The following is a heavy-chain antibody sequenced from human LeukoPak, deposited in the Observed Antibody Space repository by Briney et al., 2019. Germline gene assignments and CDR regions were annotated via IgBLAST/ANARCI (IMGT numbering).Heavy chain of an antibody. V-gene: IGHV4-38-2*02. Sequence: SETLSLTCTVSGYSISSGYYWGWIRQPPGKGLEWIGSIYHSGSTYYNSSLKSRVTISVDTSKNQFSLKLSSVTAADTAVYYCARAYAISENWFDPWGQGTLVSVSS. J-gene: IGHJ5*02. CDR2: IYHSGST. CDR1: GYSISSGYY. D-gene: IGHD2-8*01. CDR3: ARAYAISENWFDP.